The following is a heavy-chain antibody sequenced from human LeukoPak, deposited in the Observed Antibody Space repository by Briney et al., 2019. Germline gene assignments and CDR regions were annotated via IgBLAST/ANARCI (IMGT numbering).Heavy chain of an antibody. D-gene: IGHD6-6*01. J-gene: IGHJ6*02. CDR2: ISAYNGNT. V-gene: IGHV1-18*01. CDR3: ARSGSYADSSSSGDYYYGMDV. Sequence: ASVKVSCKASGYTFTSYGISWVRQAPGQGLEWMGWISAYNGNTNYAQKLQGRVTMTTDTSTSTAYMELRSLRSDDTAAYYCARSGSYADSSSSGDYYYGMDVWGQGTTVTVSS. CDR1: GYTFTSYG.